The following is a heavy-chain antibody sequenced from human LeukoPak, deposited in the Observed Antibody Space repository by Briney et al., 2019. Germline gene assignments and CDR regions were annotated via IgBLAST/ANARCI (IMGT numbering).Heavy chain of an antibody. D-gene: IGHD3-22*01. CDR2: ISAYNGNT. V-gene: IGHV1-18*01. Sequence: ASVKVSCKASGYTFTSYGISWVRQAPGQGLEWMGWISAYNGNTNYAQKLQGRVTMTTDTSTSTAYMELRSLRSDDTAVYYCAREGGVYYDSSGYYYGYYFDYWGQGTLVTVSS. CDR3: AREGGVYYDSSGYYYGYYFDY. CDR1: GYTFTSYG. J-gene: IGHJ4*02.